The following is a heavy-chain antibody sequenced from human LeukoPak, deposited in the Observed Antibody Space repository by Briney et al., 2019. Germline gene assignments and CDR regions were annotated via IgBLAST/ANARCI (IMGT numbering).Heavy chain of an antibody. Sequence: SETLSLTCTVSGGSMSPYHWGWIRQPPGKGLEWTGYIYYSGSTNYNPSLNNRVTISVDTSKNQFSLRLSSVTAADTAIYYCARAVSGRFDYWGQGTLVTVSS. V-gene: IGHV4-59*08. CDR1: GGSMSPYH. CDR3: ARAVSGRFDY. CDR2: IYYSGST. J-gene: IGHJ4*02. D-gene: IGHD6-19*01.